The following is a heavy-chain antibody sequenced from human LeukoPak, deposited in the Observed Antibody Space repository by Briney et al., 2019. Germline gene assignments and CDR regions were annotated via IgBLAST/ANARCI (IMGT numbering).Heavy chain of an antibody. J-gene: IGHJ3*02. CDR2: IYYSGST. CDR1: GGSIGSGTYY. CDR3: ARGMGGFAFDI. D-gene: IGHD1-26*01. Sequence: SETLSLTCTVSGGSIGSGTYYWGWIRQSPGKGLEWIGSIYYSGSTNYNPSLKSRVTISLDTSKNQFSLKLSSVIVADTAVYYCARGMGGFAFDIWGQGTMVTVSS. V-gene: IGHV4-39*07.